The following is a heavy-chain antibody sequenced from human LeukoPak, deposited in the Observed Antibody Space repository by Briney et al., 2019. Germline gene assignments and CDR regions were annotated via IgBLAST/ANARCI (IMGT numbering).Heavy chain of an antibody. CDR2: INHSGST. V-gene: IGHV4-34*01. J-gene: IGHJ6*02. Sequence: SETLSLTCAVYGGSFSGYYWSWIRRPPGKGLEWIGEINHSGSTNYNPSLKSRVTISVDTSKNQFSLKLSSVTAADTAVYYCARGRYFDWLSDFNYYYYSMDVWGQGTTVTVSS. CDR3: ARGRYFDWLSDFNYYYYSMDV. D-gene: IGHD3-9*01. CDR1: GGSFSGYY.